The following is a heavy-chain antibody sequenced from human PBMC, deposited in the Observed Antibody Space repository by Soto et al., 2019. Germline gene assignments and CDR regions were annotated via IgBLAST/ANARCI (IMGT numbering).Heavy chain of an antibody. CDR3: AKSTLEVFLLHQYDY. CDR2: ISGSGDST. Sequence: WASLRLSCAASGITFSSYAISGVPPAAGKGLQWGSGISGSGDSTYYADSVKGRVTISRDNSKNTLYLQMNSLRAEDTAVYYCAKSTLEVFLLHQYDYPAHGTLDPVSA. CDR1: GITFSSYA. J-gene: IGHJ4*01. V-gene: IGHV3-23*01. D-gene: IGHD1-1*01.